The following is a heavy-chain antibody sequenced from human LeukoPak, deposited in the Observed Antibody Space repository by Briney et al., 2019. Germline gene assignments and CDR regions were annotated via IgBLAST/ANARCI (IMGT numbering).Heavy chain of an antibody. Sequence: PSETLSLTCAVYGGSFSGYYWSWIRQPPGKGLEWIGEINHSGSTYYNPSLKSRVTISVDTSKNQISLNLSSVTAADTAFYYCARVTVGANTPLDYWGQGTLVAVSS. J-gene: IGHJ4*02. CDR1: GGSFSGYY. CDR2: INHSGST. D-gene: IGHD1-26*01. V-gene: IGHV4-34*01. CDR3: ARVTVGANTPLDY.